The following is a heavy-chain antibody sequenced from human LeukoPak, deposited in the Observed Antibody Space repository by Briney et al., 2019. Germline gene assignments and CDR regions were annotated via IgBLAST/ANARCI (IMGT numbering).Heavy chain of an antibody. Sequence: GSVKVSSKVSGYTLTELSMHWVRQAPGKGLEWMGGFDPEDGETIYAQKFQGRVTMTEDTSTDTAYMELSSLRSEDTAVYYCATVVLRGWPRMDVWGQGTTVTVSS. V-gene: IGHV1-24*01. CDR2: FDPEDGET. CDR1: GYTLTELS. D-gene: IGHD6-19*01. CDR3: ATVVLRGWPRMDV. J-gene: IGHJ6*02.